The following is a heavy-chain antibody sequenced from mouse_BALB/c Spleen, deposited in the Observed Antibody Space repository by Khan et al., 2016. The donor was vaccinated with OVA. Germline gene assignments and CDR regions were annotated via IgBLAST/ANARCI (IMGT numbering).Heavy chain of an antibody. CDR1: GYSFTGYF. CDR2: INPHIGET. V-gene: IGHV1-20*02. Sequence: EVQLQQSGPELVKPGTSVKISCKASGYSFTGYFMNWVMQSHGKSLEWIGRINPHIGETFYNQKFKGKATLTVDESSSTAKMDLRSMASEDSAVYYCARKNGSDFDYWGQGTTLTVSS. CDR3: ARKNGSDFDY. J-gene: IGHJ2*01. D-gene: IGHD1-1*01.